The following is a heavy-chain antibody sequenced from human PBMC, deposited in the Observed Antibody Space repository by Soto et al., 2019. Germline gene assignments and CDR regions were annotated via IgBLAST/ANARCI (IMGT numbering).Heavy chain of an antibody. J-gene: IGHJ3*02. CDR3: ARDRDFADYYDNSGYPGAFES. V-gene: IGHV3-74*01. CDR2: INSDGSST. CDR1: GFTFSSYW. D-gene: IGHD3-22*01. Sequence: EVQLVESGGGLVQPGGSLRLSCAASGFTFSSYWMHWVRQAPGKGLVWVSRINSDGSSTSYADSVKGRFTISRDNAKNTLYLQMNSLRAEDTAVYYCARDRDFADYYDNSGYPGAFESWGQGTMVTVSS.